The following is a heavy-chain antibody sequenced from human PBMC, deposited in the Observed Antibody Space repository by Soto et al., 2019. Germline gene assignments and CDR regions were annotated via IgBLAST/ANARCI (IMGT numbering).Heavy chain of an antibody. CDR2: ISGSGGST. CDR3: AKSRGTYGYDLDF. V-gene: IGHV3-23*01. CDR1: GFTFNNYA. J-gene: IGHJ4*02. Sequence: GGSLRLSCAASGFTFNNYAMSWVRQAPGEGLDWVSTISGSGGSTYHADSVKGRFTVSRDNSKNTLSLQMNSLRADDTAVYYCAKSRGTYGYDLDFWAQGTLVTVSS. D-gene: IGHD5-12*01.